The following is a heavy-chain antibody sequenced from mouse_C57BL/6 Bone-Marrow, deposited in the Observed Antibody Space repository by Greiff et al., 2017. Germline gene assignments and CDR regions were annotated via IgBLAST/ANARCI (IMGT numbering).Heavy chain of an antibody. V-gene: IGHV1-55*01. Sequence: QFQLQQSGAELVKPGASVKMSCKASGYTFTSYWITWVKQRPGQGLEWIGDIYPGSGSTNYNAKFKSKATLTVDTSSSTAYMQLSSLTSEDSAVYYCARPYYSNYWYFDVWGTGTTVTVSS. D-gene: IGHD2-5*01. CDR2: IYPGSGST. CDR1: GYTFTSYW. CDR3: ARPYYSNYWYFDV. J-gene: IGHJ1*03.